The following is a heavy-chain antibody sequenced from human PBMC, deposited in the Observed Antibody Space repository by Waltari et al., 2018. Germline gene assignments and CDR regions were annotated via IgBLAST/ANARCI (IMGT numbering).Heavy chain of an antibody. D-gene: IGHD2-8*01. V-gene: IGHV1-2*06. Sequence: TFTGYYMHWVRQAPGQGLEWMGRINPNSGGTNYAQKFQGRVTMTRDTSISTAYMELSRLRSDDTAVYYCARGDEDIVLILGYWGQGTLVTVSS. CDR3: ARGDEDIVLILGY. CDR1: TFTGYY. J-gene: IGHJ4*02. CDR2: INPNSGGT.